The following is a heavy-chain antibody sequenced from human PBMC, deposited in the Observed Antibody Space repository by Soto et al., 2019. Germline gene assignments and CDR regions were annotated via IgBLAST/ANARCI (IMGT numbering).Heavy chain of an antibody. CDR2: ISGNSGST. J-gene: IGHJ4*02. Sequence: PGGSLRLSCAASGFPFSSYAMSWVRQAPGKGLEWVSGISGNSGSTCYADSVKGRFTISRDNAKNSLYLQMNSLRAEGTALDYCAKDMEYSGYDYGSYFDYWGQGSLVTVSS. V-gene: IGHV3-23*01. CDR3: AKDMEYSGYDYGSYFDY. CDR1: GFPFSSYA. D-gene: IGHD5-12*01.